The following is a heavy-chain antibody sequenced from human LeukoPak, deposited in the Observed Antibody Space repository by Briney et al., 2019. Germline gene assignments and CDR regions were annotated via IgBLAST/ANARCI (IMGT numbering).Heavy chain of an antibody. CDR1: GFTFSSYG. J-gene: IGHJ3*02. V-gene: IGHV3-33*01. D-gene: IGHD2-2*01. CDR2: IWYDGSNK. CDR3: ARVREYGGGAFDI. Sequence: GGSLRLSCAASGFTFSSYGMHWVRQAPGKGLEWVAVIWYDGSNKYYADSVKGRFTISRDNAKNSLYLQMNSLRAEDTAVYYCARVREYGGGAFDIWGQGTMVTVSS.